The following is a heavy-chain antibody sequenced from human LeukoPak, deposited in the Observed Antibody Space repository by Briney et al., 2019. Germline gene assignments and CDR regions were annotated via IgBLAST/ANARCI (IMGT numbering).Heavy chain of an antibody. CDR3: AKDQSSGWPRYFDY. CDR1: GFTFSSYG. CDR2: IRYDGSNK. V-gene: IGHV3-30*02. D-gene: IGHD6-19*01. J-gene: IGHJ4*02. Sequence: GGSLRLSCAASGFTFSSYGMHWVRQAPGKGLEWVAFIRYDGSNKYYADSVKGRFTISRDNSKNTLYLQMNSLRADDTAVYYCAKDQSSGWPRYFDYWGQGTLVTVSS.